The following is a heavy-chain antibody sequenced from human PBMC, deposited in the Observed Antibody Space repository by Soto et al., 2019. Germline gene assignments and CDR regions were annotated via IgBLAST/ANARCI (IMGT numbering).Heavy chain of an antibody. CDR3: ARAEGFGVVTPFMDS. D-gene: IGHD3-3*01. CDR2: IHYSGSA. CDR1: GGSVSSGRYH. Sequence: QVHLQESGPGLVKPSETLSLICTVSGGSVSSGRYHWGWVRQPPGKGLEWIASIHYSGSAHYNPSLKSRVPISVETSKNRFSLRLSSVTAADTAMYYCARAEGFGVVTPFMDSWGQGTLVTVSS. V-gene: IGHV4-39*01. J-gene: IGHJ4*02.